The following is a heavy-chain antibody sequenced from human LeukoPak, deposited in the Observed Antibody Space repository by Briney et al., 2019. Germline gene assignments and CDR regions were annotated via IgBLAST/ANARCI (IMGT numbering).Heavy chain of an antibody. CDR1: GFTFSKYA. CDR2: IGDSGSST. D-gene: IGHD3-3*01. Sequence: GGSLRLSCAASGFTFSKYAMSWVRQVPGKGLEWVSSIGDSGSSTYYADSVKGRFIISRDNSKNTLYLQMNSLRAEDTAVYYCARATPYYDFWSGYDYYYYYGMDVWGQGTTVTVSS. CDR3: ARATPYYDFWSGYDYYYYYGMDV. J-gene: IGHJ6*02. V-gene: IGHV3-23*01.